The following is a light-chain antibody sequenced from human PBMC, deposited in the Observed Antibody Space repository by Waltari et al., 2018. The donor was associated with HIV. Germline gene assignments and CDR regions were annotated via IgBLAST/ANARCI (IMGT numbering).Light chain of an antibody. CDR2: RNS. Sequence: QSVLTQPPSASGTPGQRVTISCSGSSSNIGTNSIYWYQQLPGTSPKLLIYRNSKRPSGCPDRFAGSKSGTSASLAISDLRSEDEADYYWSAWDDSLSGRVFGGGTKLTVL. CDR1: SSNIGTNS. CDR3: SAWDDSLSGRV. V-gene: IGLV1-47*01. J-gene: IGLJ3*02.